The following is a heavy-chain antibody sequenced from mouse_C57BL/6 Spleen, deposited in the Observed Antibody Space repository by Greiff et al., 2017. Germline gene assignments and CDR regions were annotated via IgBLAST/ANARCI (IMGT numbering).Heavy chain of an antibody. CDR2: INPNNGGT. CDR3: ASDYYGSLDY. J-gene: IGHJ2*01. Sequence: VQLQQSGPELVKPGASVKIPCKASGYTFTDYNMDWVKQSPGQSLEWIGDINPNNGGTIYNEKFKGKATLTVDKSSSTASMELRSLTSVDTAVYYCASDYYGSLDYWGQGTTLTVSS. V-gene: IGHV1-18*01. D-gene: IGHD1-1*01. CDR1: GYTFTDYN.